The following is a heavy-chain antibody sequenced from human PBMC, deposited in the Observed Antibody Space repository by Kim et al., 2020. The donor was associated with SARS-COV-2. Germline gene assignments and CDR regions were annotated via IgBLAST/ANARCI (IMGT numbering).Heavy chain of an antibody. J-gene: IGHJ5*02. CDR3: ARWPYYYDSSGYFP. Sequence: ADSVKGRFTISGDNAKNSLYLQMNSLRAEDTAVHYCARWPYYYDSSGYFPWGQGTLVTVSS. D-gene: IGHD3-22*01. V-gene: IGHV3-48*03.